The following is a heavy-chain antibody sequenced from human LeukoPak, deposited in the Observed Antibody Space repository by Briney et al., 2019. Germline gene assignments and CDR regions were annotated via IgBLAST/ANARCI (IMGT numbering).Heavy chain of an antibody. CDR3: ARTSHESVLYWFDP. Sequence: ASVKVSCKASGYTFTGYYVCWVRQAPGQGLEWMGWISAYNGNTNYAQKLQGRVTMTTDTSTSTAYMELRSLRSDDTAVYYCARTSHESVLYWFDPWSQGTLVNVSS. CDR1: GYTFTGYY. J-gene: IGHJ5*02. D-gene: IGHD3-16*01. CDR2: ISAYNGNT. V-gene: IGHV1-18*04.